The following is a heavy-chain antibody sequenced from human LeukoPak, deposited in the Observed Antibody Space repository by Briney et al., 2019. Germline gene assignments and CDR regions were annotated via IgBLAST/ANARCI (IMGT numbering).Heavy chain of an antibody. CDR3: ARDCSSTSCEDENFDY. V-gene: IGHV3-33*01. CDR2: IWYDGSNK. CDR1: GFTFSSYG. J-gene: IGHJ4*02. Sequence: GRSLRLSCAASGFTFSSYGMHWVRQAPGKGLEWVAVIWYDGSNKYYADSVKGRFTISRDNSKNTLYLQMNSLRAEDTAVYYCARDCSSTSCEDENFDYWGQGTLVTVSS. D-gene: IGHD2-2*01.